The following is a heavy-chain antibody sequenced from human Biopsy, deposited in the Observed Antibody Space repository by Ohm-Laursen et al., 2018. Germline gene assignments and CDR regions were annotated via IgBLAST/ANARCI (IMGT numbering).Heavy chain of an antibody. Sequence: GVSVKVSCKASGYTFTNYNVNWVRQATGQGLEWMGWMNPNSGNTGYAQKFQGRVTMTRNTSISTAYMELSSLTSVDTAVYYCARDFNYDGGGSFNFDYWGQGTLVTVSS. CDR1: GYTFTNYN. V-gene: IGHV1-8*01. CDR3: ARDFNYDGGGSFNFDY. D-gene: IGHD3-22*01. J-gene: IGHJ4*02. CDR2: MNPNSGNT.